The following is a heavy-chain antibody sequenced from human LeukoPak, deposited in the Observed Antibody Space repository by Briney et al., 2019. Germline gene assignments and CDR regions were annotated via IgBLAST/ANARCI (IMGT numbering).Heavy chain of an antibody. CDR1: GGSISSSSYY. D-gene: IGHD3-22*01. J-gene: IGHJ4*02. V-gene: IGHV4-39*01. Sequence: PSETLSLTCTVSGGSISSSSYYWGWIRQPPGKGLEWIGSIYYSGSTYYNPSLKSRVTISVDTSKNQFSLKLSSVTAADTVVYYCARHQPTYYYDSSGYSDYWGQGTLVTVSS. CDR3: ARHQPTYYYDSSGYSDY. CDR2: IYYSGST.